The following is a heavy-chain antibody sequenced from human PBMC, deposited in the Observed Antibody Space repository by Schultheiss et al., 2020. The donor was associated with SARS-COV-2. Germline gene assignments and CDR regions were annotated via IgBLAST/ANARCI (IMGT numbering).Heavy chain of an antibody. J-gene: IGHJ6*02. D-gene: IGHD6-13*01. CDR3: AGGSSSSWYDSSAGRYGMDV. V-gene: IGHV4-59*04. CDR2: IYYSGST. Sequence: SETLSLTCTVSGGSISSYYWSWIRQPPGKGLEWIGYIYYSGSTYYNPSLKSRVTISVDTSKNQFSLKLSSVTAADTAVYYCAGGSSSSWYDSSAGRYGMDVWGQGTTVTVSS. CDR1: GGSISSYY.